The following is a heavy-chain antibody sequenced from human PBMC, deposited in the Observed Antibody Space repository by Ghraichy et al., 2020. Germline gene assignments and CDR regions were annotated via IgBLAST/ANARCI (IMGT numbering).Heavy chain of an antibody. J-gene: IGHJ4*02. V-gene: IGHV5-10-1*01. CDR1: GYKFTGYW. CDR3: ARLKNGFNWGFDS. D-gene: IGHD1-1*01. Sequence: ESLNISCKGSGYKFTGYWISWVRQMPGKGLEWMGRIDPSDSYTTYSPSFQGHVSISVDKSITTAYLQWSSLKASDTAMYYCARLKNGFNWGFDSWGQGTLITVSS. CDR2: IDPSDSYT.